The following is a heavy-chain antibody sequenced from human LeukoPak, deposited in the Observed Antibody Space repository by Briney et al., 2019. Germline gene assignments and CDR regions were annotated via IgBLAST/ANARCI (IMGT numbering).Heavy chain of an antibody. D-gene: IGHD2-15*01. V-gene: IGHV3-23*01. J-gene: IGHJ3*02. CDR2: ISGSGGST. Sequence: PGGSLRLSCAASGFTFSSNGMNWVRQAPGKGLEWVSAISGSGGSTYYADSVKGRFTISRDNSKNTLYLQMNSLRAEDTAVYYCAKETRDCSGGSCAKAFDIWGQGTMVTVSS. CDR3: AKETRDCSGGSCAKAFDI. CDR1: GFTFSSNG.